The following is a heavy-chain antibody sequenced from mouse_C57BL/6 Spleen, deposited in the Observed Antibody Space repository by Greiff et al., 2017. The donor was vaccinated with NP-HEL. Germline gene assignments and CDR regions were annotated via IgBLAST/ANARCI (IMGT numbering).Heavy chain of an antibody. CDR3: AREFTTVVARYFDV. J-gene: IGHJ1*03. V-gene: IGHV1-82*01. Sequence: VKLMESGPELVKPGASVKISCKASGYAFSSSWMNWVKQRPGKGLEWIGRIYPGDGDTNYNGKFKGKATLTADKSSSTAYMQLSSLTSEDSAVYFCAREFTTVVARYFDVWGTGTTVTVSS. CDR1: GYAFSSSW. CDR2: IYPGDGDT. D-gene: IGHD1-1*01.